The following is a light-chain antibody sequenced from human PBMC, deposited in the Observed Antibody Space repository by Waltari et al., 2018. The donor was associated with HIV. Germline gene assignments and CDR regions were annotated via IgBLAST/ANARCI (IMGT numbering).Light chain of an antibody. CDR2: GAS. CDR1: QGSANW. J-gene: IGKJ5*01. Sequence: IQMTQFPSSVSASVGDRVTMTCRATQGSANWVAWYQQKPGKAPKLLIHGASILQEGVPSRFSGSGSGTFFTLTINSLQPEDFATYFCQQTNSLPITFGQGTRLDSK. V-gene: IGKV1D-12*01. CDR3: QQTNSLPIT.